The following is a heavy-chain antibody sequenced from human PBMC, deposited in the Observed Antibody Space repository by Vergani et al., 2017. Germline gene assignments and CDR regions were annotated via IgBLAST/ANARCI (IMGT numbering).Heavy chain of an antibody. Sequence: EVQLLESGGGLVQPGGSLRLSCAASGFTFSSYAMSWVRQAPGKGLEWVSAISGSGGSTYYADSVKGRFTISRDNSKNTLYLQMNSLRAEDTAVYYCAKDFDILTGYNYGMDVWGQGTTVTVSS. CDR2: ISGSGGST. CDR1: GFTFSSYA. J-gene: IGHJ6*02. CDR3: AKDFDILTGYNYGMDV. D-gene: IGHD3-9*01. V-gene: IGHV3-23*01.